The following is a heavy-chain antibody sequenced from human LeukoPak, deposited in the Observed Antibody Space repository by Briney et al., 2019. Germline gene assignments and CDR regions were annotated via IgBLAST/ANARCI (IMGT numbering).Heavy chain of an antibody. CDR2: ISGSGDST. Sequence: GGSLRLSCAASGFTFSSYAMSWVRQAPGKGLEWVSAISGSGDSTYYADSVKGRFTISRDNSKNTLYLQMNSLRAEDTAVYYCAKGYYDFWSGYYYYYYYMDVWGKGTTVTVSS. CDR3: AKGYYDFWSGYYYYYYYMDV. CDR1: GFTFSSYA. J-gene: IGHJ6*03. D-gene: IGHD3-3*01. V-gene: IGHV3-23*01.